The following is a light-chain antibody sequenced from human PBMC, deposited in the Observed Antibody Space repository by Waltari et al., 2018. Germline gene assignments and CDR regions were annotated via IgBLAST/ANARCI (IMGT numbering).Light chain of an antibody. J-gene: IGLJ2*01. CDR2: EVN. CDR3: SSYTSSSTLV. CDR1: SSDVGGYKY. V-gene: IGLV2-14*01. Sequence: QSALTQPASVSGSPGQSITISCTGTSSDVGGYKYVSWYQHHPGKAPKLLIYEVNNRPSVVSSRFSGPKSGNMASLTISGLQPEDEADYYGSSYTSSSTLVFGGGTKLTVL.